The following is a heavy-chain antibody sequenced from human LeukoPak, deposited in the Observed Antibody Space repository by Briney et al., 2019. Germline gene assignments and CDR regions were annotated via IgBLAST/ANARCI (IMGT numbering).Heavy chain of an antibody. Sequence: KTSETLSLTCTVSGDSISRYNYFWGWIRQPPGKGLEWVGSIYYRGNTYYNPSLKSRVTLSADTSKNQFSLKVTSVTAADTAVYYCARASSGYYWDFDYWGQGALVTVSS. CDR3: ARASSGYYWDFDY. V-gene: IGHV4-39*01. CDR1: GDSISRYNYF. D-gene: IGHD3-22*01. J-gene: IGHJ4*02. CDR2: IYYRGNT.